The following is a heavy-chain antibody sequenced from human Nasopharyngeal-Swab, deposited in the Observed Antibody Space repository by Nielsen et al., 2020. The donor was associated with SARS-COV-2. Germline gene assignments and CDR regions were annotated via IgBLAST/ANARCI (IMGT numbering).Heavy chain of an antibody. CDR2: IYYSGST. D-gene: IGHD4-11*01. J-gene: IGHJ6*03. CDR3: PRESVTTNYMDV. V-gene: IGHV4-31*03. CDR1: GGPISSGGYY. Sequence: LRPSCTLPGGPISSGGYYWSWIRQHPGKGLEWIGYIYYSGSTYYNPSLKSRVTISVDPSKNLFSLKLSSVTAADTAVYCCPRESVTTNYMDVWGKGTTVTVSS.